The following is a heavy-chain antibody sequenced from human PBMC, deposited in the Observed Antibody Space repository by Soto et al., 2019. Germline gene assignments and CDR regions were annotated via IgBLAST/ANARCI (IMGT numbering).Heavy chain of an antibody. CDR1: GYTFPGYY. CDR3: ARAFRHVDTAMVTYHYYYGMDV. CDR2: INPNSGGT. D-gene: IGHD5-18*01. V-gene: IGHV1-2*04. J-gene: IGHJ6*02. Sequence: RASVKVSCKASGYTFPGYYMHWVRQAPGQGLEWMGWINPNSGGTNYAQKFQGWVTMTRDTSISTAYMELSRLRSDDTAVYYCARAFRHVDTAMVTYHYYYGMDVWGQGTTVTVSS.